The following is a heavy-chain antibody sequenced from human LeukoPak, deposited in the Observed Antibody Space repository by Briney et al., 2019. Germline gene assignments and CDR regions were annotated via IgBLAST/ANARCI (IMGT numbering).Heavy chain of an antibody. D-gene: IGHD3-10*01. Sequence: ASVKVSCKASGYSFTNYDINWVRQATGQGLEWMGGFDPEDGETIYAQKFQGRVTMTEDTSTDTAYMELSSLRSEDTAVYYCARNGVTMVRGVRNVWRYWGQGTLVTVSS. J-gene: IGHJ4*02. CDR2: FDPEDGET. CDR1: GYSFTNYD. CDR3: ARNGVTMVRGVRNVWRY. V-gene: IGHV1-24*01.